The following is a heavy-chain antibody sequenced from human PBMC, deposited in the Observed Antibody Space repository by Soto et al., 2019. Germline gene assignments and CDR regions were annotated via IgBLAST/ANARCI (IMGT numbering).Heavy chain of an antibody. CDR3: ARESEDLTSNFAY. V-gene: IGHV3-21*06. J-gene: IGHJ4*02. CDR1: GFTFTRYS. CDR2: ISSTTDYI. Sequence: EVQLVESGGGLVKPGGSLRLSGAASGFTFTRYSMNWVREAPGKGLEWVSSISSTTDYIYYGDSMKGRFTISRDNAKNSLYLEMNSLRAEDTAVYYCARESEDLTSNFAYWGQGTLVTVSS.